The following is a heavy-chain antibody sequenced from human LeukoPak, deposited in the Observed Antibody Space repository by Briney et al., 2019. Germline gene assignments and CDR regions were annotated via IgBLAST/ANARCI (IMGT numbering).Heavy chain of an antibody. CDR3: ARVSCTNGVCHYRDFDY. J-gene: IGHJ4*02. CDR1: GYTFTGYY. D-gene: IGHD2-8*01. Sequence: ASVKASCKASGYTFTGYYMHWVRQAPGQGLEWMGRINPNSGGTNYAQKFQGRVTMTRDTSISTAYMELSRLRSDDTAVYYCARVSCTNGVCHYRDFDYWGQGTLVTVSS. CDR2: INPNSGGT. V-gene: IGHV1-2*06.